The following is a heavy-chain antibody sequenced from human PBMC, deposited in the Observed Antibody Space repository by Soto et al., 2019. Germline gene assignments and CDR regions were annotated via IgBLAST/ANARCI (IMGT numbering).Heavy chain of an antibody. V-gene: IGHV3-15*07. CDR1: GFSFNNAW. CDR2: IKSKADGGAT. J-gene: IGHJ5*02. Sequence: GGSLRLSCTASGFSFNNAWMTWVRQAPGKGLEWVGRIKSKADGGATDYAAPVQGRFTISRDDSKNTLYLQVNSLKTEDTAMYYCTTENRYSFDNTGYNNWFDPWGQGTLVTVSS. D-gene: IGHD3-22*01. CDR3: TTENRYSFDNTGYNNWFDP.